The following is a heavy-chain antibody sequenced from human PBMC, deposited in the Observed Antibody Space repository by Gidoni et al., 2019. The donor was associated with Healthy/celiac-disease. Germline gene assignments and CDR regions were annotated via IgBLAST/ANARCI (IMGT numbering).Heavy chain of an antibody. CDR1: GYSFTSYC. CDR2: RFPGDSAT. CDR3: ARSFPSASDILTGYRPADY. V-gene: IGHV5-51*01. D-gene: IGHD3-9*01. J-gene: IGHJ4*02. Sequence: EVQLVQSGAEVKKPGESLKISCTGYGYSFTSYCIGWVRQMPGKGLEWMGIRFPGDSATRYSPSFQGQVTISADKSISTAYLQWSSLKASDTAMYYCARSFPSASDILTGYRPADYWGQGTLVTVSS.